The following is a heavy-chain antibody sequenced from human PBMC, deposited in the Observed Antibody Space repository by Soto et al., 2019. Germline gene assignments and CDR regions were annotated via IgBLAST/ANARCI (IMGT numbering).Heavy chain of an antibody. V-gene: IGHV1-24*01. CDR3: ATDLREQWLVDYYYYGMDV. CDR1: GYTLTELS. CDR2: FDPEDGET. J-gene: IGHJ6*02. Sequence: ASVKVSCKVSGYTLTELSMHWVRQAPGKGLERMGGFDPEDGETIYAQKFQGRVTMTEDTSTDTAYMELSSLRSEDTAVYYCATDLREQWLVDYYYYGMDVWGQGTTVTVSS. D-gene: IGHD6-19*01.